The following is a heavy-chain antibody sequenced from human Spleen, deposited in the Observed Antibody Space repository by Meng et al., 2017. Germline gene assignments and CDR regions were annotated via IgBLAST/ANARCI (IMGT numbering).Heavy chain of an antibody. CDR3: AKSYYDSSGYHDY. V-gene: IGHV3-23*01. Sequence: GESLKISCAASGFTFSSYAMSWVRQAPGKGLEWVSAISGSGGSTYYADSVKGRFTFSRDNSKNTLYLQMNSLRAEDTAVYYCAKSYYDSSGYHDYWGQGTLVTVSS. CDR1: GFTFSSYA. CDR2: ISGSGGST. J-gene: IGHJ4*02. D-gene: IGHD3-22*01.